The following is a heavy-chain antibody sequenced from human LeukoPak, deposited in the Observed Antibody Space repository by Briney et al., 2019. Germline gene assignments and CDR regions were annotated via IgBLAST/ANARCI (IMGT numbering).Heavy chain of an antibody. J-gene: IGHJ3*02. V-gene: IGHV4-38-2*02. D-gene: IGHD6-19*01. CDR2: IYRSGSA. CDR1: GYSISSGYY. Sequence: SETLSLTCTVSGYSISSGYYWGWIRQPPGEGLEWIGNIYRSGSAYYNPSLKSRVTISVDTSKNQFSLKLTSVTAADTAVYYCARNGWYSSGWYGAPDAFDIWGQGTMVTVSS. CDR3: ARNGWYSSGWYGAPDAFDI.